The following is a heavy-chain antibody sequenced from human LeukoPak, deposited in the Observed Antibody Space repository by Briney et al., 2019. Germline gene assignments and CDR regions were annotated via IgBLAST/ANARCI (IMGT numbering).Heavy chain of an antibody. D-gene: IGHD2-2*02. V-gene: IGHV3-23*01. CDR3: AKGSYTGGH. Sequence: PGGSLRLSCAASGFTFSNYAMTWVRQAPGKGLEWVSGFGGGGSGGSTNYADSVKGRFTISRDNSKSTLYLQMNSLRAEDTAVYYCAKGSYTGGHWGQGTLVTVSS. CDR1: GFTFSNYA. CDR2: FGGGGSGGST. J-gene: IGHJ4*02.